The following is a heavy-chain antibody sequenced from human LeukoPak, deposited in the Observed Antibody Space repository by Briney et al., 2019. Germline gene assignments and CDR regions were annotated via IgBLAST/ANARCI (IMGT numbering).Heavy chain of an antibody. D-gene: IGHD6-13*01. V-gene: IGHV3-21*01. CDR1: GFTFSSYN. CDR2: ISTSSSYI. Sequence: GGSLRLSCAASGFTFSSYNMNWVRQAPGKGLEWVSSISTSSSYIYYADSVKGRFTISRDNAKKSLYLQMNTLRAEDTAVYYCARSSGNIAAAGSYLLLWGQGTLVTVSS. J-gene: IGHJ4*02. CDR3: ARSSGNIAAAGSYLLL.